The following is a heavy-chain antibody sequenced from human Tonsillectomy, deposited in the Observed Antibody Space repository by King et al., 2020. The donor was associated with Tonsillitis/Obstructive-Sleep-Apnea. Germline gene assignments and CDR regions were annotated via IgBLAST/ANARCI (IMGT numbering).Heavy chain of an antibody. CDR2: IRSKAYGGTT. V-gene: IGHV3-49*04. Sequence: VQLVESGGGLVQPGRSLRLSCAASGFTFGDYIMNWVRQAPGKGLEWVGFIRSKAYGGTTEYAASVKGRFTIPRDDSKRIAYLQMNSLKTEDTAVYYCTRDLGGWIDYWGQGTLVTVSS. D-gene: IGHD3-10*01. J-gene: IGHJ4*02. CDR1: GFTFGDYI. CDR3: TRDLGGWIDY.